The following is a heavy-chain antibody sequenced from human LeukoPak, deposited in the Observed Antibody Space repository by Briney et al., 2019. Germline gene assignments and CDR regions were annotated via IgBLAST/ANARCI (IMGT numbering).Heavy chain of an antibody. CDR3: ARDVSNSGYDGLADY. Sequence: PGGSLRLSCAASGSTFSSYAMHWVRQAPGKGLEWVAVISYDGSNKYYADSVKGRFTISRGNSKNTLYLQMNSLRAEDTAVYCCARDVSNSGYDGLADYWGQGALVTVSS. V-gene: IGHV3-30*04. CDR2: ISYDGSNK. D-gene: IGHD5-12*01. J-gene: IGHJ4*02. CDR1: GSTFSSYA.